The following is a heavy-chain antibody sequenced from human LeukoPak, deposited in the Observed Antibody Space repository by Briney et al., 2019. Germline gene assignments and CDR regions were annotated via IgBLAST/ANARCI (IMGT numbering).Heavy chain of an antibody. CDR3: AKVALLGGGYYRREIDY. CDR1: GFTFSSYG. CDR2: ISSDGSNK. J-gene: IGHJ4*02. D-gene: IGHD3-22*01. V-gene: IGHV3-30*18. Sequence: GGSLRLSCAASGFTFSSYGMHWVRQAPGKGREWVAVISSDGSNKYYADSVKGRFTISRDKFKNTLYLQMNSLRVEDTAVYYCAKVALLGGGYYRREIDYWGQGTLVTVSS.